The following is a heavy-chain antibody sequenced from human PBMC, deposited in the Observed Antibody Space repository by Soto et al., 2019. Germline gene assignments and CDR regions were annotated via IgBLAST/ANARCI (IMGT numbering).Heavy chain of an antibody. CDR2: ISTDDKT. J-gene: IGHJ6*02. CDR3: AREFHGGTYAMDV. Sequence: EVQLVESGGGVIQPGGSLRLSCAASGFTFRSYDMHWVRQATGKGLEWVSTISTDDKTFYTGSVKGRFTISRENAKNSLYLQMNSLRAGDTAVYYCAREFHGGTYAMDVWGQGTTVTVSS. V-gene: IGHV3-13*01. CDR1: GFTFRSYD.